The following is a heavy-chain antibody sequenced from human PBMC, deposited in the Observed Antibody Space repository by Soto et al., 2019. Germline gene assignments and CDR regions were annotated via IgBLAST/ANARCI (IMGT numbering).Heavy chain of an antibody. CDR2: IYSGGST. Sequence: ETLSLTCTVSGGSISSSGYYWSWVRQAPGKGLEWVSVIYSGGSTYYADSVKGRFTISRDNSKNTLYLQMNSLRAEDTAVYYCARAPDDSSGLYDWGQGTLVTVSS. CDR1: GGSISSSGYY. J-gene: IGHJ4*02. D-gene: IGHD3-22*01. V-gene: IGHV3-66*01. CDR3: ARAPDDSSGLYD.